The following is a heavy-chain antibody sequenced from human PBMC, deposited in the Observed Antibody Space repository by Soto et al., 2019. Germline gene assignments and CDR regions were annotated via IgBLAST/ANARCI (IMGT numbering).Heavy chain of an antibody. D-gene: IGHD2-15*01. CDR2: ISWDGGST. CDR3: AKDSQPNTRLYGMDV. V-gene: IGHV3-43*01. CDR1: GFTFDDYT. Sequence: GGSLRLSCAASGFTFDDYTMHWVRQAPGKGLEWVSLISWDGGSTYYADSVKGRFTISRDNSKNSLYLQMNSLRTEDTALYYCAKDSQPNTRLYGMDVWGQGTTVTVSS. J-gene: IGHJ6*02.